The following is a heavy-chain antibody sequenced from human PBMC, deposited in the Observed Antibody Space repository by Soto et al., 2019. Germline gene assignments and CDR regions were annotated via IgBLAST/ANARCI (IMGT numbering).Heavy chain of an antibody. V-gene: IGHV4-34*01. Sequence: QVQLQQWGAGLLKPSETLSLTCAVYGGSFSGYYWSWIRQPPGKGLEWIGEINHSGSTNYNPSLKSRVTISVDTSKNQFSLKLSSVIAADTAVYYCARGAPYYDILTGYLYFDYWGQGTLVTVSS. D-gene: IGHD3-9*01. CDR1: GGSFSGYY. CDR2: INHSGST. CDR3: ARGAPYYDILTGYLYFDY. J-gene: IGHJ4*02.